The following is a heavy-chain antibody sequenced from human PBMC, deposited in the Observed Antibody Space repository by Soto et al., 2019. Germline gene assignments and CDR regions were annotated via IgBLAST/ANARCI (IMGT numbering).Heavy chain of an antibody. CDR2: ISSSSSYI. CDR1: GFTFSSYS. J-gene: IGHJ6*02. V-gene: IGHV3-21*04. Sequence: GSLRLSCAASGFTFSSYSMNWVRQAPGKGLEWVSSISSSSSYIYYADSVKGRFTISRDNAKNSLYLQMNSLRAEDTAVYYCARRVGDYDILTGYYNYYYYGMDVWGRGTTVTVSS. CDR3: ARRVGDYDILTGYYNYYYYGMDV. D-gene: IGHD3-9*01.